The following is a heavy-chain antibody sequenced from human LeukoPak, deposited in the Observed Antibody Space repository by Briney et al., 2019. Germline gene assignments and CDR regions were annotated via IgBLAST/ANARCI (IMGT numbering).Heavy chain of an antibody. CDR2: INYSGST. J-gene: IGHJ4*02. V-gene: IGHV4-59*01. CDR1: GGSISTYY. CDR3: ADSRGIQLWTN. Sequence: SETLSFTWTVAGGSISTYYWSWIRQPPGKGLEWVGYINYSGSTNYNPSLKSRVTISVDTSKNQFSLKLSSVTAADTAVYYCADSRGIQLWTNWGQGTLVTVSS. D-gene: IGHD5-18*01.